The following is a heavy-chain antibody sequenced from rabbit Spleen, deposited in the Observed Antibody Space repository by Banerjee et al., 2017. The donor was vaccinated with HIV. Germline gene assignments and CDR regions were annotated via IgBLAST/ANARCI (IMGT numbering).Heavy chain of an antibody. V-gene: IGHV1S45*01. J-gene: IGHJ4*01. CDR2: INASTSKP. D-gene: IGHD1-1*01. CDR1: GLDFSVNYW. Sequence: QEQLEESGGGLVKPGASLTLTCKASGLDFSVNYWMCWVRQAPGKGLEWIACINASTSKPVYATWASGRFTISRTSSTTVTLRMTSLTAADRATYFCARDLVGVIGWNFYLWGQGTLVTVS. CDR3: ARDLVGVIGWNFYL.